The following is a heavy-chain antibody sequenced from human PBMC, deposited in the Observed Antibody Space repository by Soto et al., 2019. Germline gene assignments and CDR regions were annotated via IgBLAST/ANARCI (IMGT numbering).Heavy chain of an antibody. CDR1: GFTFSSYG. CDR3: ARTSGYLPFDY. CDR2: IWYDGSNK. D-gene: IGHD5-18*01. Sequence: SLRLSCAASGFTFSSYGMHWVRQAPGKGLEWVAVIWYDGSNKYYADSVKGRFTISRDNSKNTLYLQMNSLRAEDTAVYYCARTSGYLPFDYWGQGTLVTVSS. J-gene: IGHJ4*02. V-gene: IGHV3-33*01.